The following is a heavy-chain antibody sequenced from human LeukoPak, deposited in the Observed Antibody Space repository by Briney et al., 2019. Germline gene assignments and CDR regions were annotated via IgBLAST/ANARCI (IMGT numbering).Heavy chain of an antibody. CDR1: GYTLTELS. J-gene: IGHJ6*03. CDR2: FDPEDGET. V-gene: IGHV1-24*01. D-gene: IGHD2-2*01. CDR3: ATMGRDCSSTSCRPPLYYYYYMDV. Sequence: ASVKVSCKVSGYTLTELSMHWVRQAPGKGLEWMGGFDPEDGETIYAQKFQGRVTMTEDTSTDTAYMELSSLRSEDTAVYYCATMGRDCSSTSCRPPLYYYYYMDVWGKGTTVTVSS.